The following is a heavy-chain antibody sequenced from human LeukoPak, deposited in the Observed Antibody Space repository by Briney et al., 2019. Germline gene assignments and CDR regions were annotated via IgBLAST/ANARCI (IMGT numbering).Heavy chain of an antibody. CDR2: ISWNSGSI. V-gene: IGHV3-9*01. CDR1: GFTFDDYA. J-gene: IGHJ6*02. CDR3: ARGITNYGSGTTKGYYYYYGMDV. D-gene: IGHD3-10*01. Sequence: GRSLRLSCAASGFTFDDYAMHWVRQAPGKGLEWVSGISWNSGSIGYADSVKGRFTISRDNAKNSLYLQMNSLRAEDTAVYYCARGITNYGSGTTKGYYYYYGMDVWGQGTTVTVSS.